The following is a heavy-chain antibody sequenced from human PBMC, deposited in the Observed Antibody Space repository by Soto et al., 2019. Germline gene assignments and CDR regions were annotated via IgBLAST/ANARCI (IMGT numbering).Heavy chain of an antibody. D-gene: IGHD3-22*01. CDR1: GGSISSYY. J-gene: IGHJ6*02. V-gene: IGHV4-59*01. CDR3: ARGWVIGSNYGMDV. CDR2: IYYSGST. Sequence: SETLSLTCTVSGGSISSYYWSWIRQPPGKGLEWIGYIYYSGSTNYNPSLKSRVTISVDTSKNQFSLKLSSVTAADTAVYYCARGWVIGSNYGMDVWGQGTTVTVSS.